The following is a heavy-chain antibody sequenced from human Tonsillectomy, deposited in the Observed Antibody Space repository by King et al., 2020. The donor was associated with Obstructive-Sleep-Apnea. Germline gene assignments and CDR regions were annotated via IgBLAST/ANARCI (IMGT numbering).Heavy chain of an antibody. V-gene: IGHV3-66*01. D-gene: IGHD1-26*01. CDR3: ARDFLVSGGYYYYGMDV. J-gene: IGHJ6*02. Sequence: EVQLVESGGGLVQPGGSLRLSCAASGFTVSINYMSCVRQAPGKGLEWVSVIYSGGSTYYADSVKGRFTLARDNSKNTRDLQMNSLRAEDTAVYYCARDFLVSGGYYYYGMDVWGQGTTVTVSS. CDR1: GFTVSINY. CDR2: IYSGGST.